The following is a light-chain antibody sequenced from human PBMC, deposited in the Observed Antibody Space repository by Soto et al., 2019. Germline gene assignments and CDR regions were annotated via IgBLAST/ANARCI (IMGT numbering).Light chain of an antibody. Sequence: QSALTQPASVSGSPEQSITISCTGTSSDVGYYNYVSWYQHHPGKVPKLIIYEVSNRPSRISNRFSGSKSGNTASLTISGLQAEDEADYYCTSYTTSSTQVFGGGTKLTVL. V-gene: IGLV2-14*01. CDR2: EVS. J-gene: IGLJ3*02. CDR3: TSYTTSSTQV. CDR1: SSDVGYYNY.